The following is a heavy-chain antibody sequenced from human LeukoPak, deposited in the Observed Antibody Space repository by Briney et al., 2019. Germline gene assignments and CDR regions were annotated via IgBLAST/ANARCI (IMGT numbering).Heavy chain of an antibody. D-gene: IGHD6-19*01. CDR2: MNPNSGNT. J-gene: IGHJ4*02. CDR3: TRGSSGRRDN. V-gene: IGHV1-8*01. CDR1: GYTFISCD. Sequence: ASVKVSCKASGYTFISCDINWVRQATGQGLEWMEWMNPNSGNTGYGQSFQGRITMTRDISIGTAYMELSNLTSEDTAIYYCTRGSSGRRDNWGQGTLVTVSA.